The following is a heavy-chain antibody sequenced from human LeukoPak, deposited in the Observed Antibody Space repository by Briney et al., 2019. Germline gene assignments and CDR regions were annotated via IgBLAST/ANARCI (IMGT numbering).Heavy chain of an antibody. CDR1: GFTFSSYA. CDR2: ISGSGGST. CDR3: ARDYGDYVPVDY. D-gene: IGHD4-17*01. V-gene: IGHV3-23*01. J-gene: IGHJ4*02. Sequence: GGSLRLSCAASGFTFSSYAMSWVRQAPGKGLELVSAISGSGGSTYYADSVKGRFTISRDNSKNTLYLQMNSLRAEDTAVYYCARDYGDYVPVDYWGQGTLVTVSS.